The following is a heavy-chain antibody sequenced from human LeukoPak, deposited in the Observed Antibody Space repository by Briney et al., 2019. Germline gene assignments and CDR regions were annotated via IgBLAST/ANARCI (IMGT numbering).Heavy chain of an antibody. J-gene: IGHJ4*02. V-gene: IGHV4-31*03. CDR1: GGSISSGGYY. D-gene: IGHD3-22*01. CDR2: IYYSGST. Sequence: SETLSLTCTVSGGSISSGGYYWGWIRQHPGKGLEGTGYIYYSGSTYYNPSLKSRVTISVDTSKNQFSLKLSSVTAADPAVYYCARGGTYYYDSSGLDYWGQGTLVTVSS. CDR3: ARGGTYYYDSSGLDY.